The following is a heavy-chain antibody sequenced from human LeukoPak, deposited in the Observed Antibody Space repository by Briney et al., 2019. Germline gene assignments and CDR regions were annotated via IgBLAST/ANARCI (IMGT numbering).Heavy chain of an antibody. D-gene: IGHD6-19*01. V-gene: IGHV1-46*01. CDR3: ARGIALSGAGYNWFDP. J-gene: IGHJ5*02. CDR1: GYTFTDFY. Sequence: GASVKVSCKASGYTFTDFYINWVRQAPGQGLEWMGIINPSGASTRYAQKFQGRVTMTRDTSTSTVYMELSSLRSEDTAVYYCARGIALSGAGYNWFDPWGQGTLVTVSS. CDR2: INPSGAST.